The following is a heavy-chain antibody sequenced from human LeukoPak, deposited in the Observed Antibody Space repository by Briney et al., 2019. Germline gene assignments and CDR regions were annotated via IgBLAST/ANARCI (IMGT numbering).Heavy chain of an antibody. D-gene: IGHD3-10*01. CDR1: GFTFSSYG. Sequence: HPGGSLRLSCVASGFTFSSYGIHWVRQAPGKGLEWVAFIRYDGSNKYYADFVKGRFTISSDNSKNTLYLQMDSLRAEDTAVYYCAKGFVYYGSWSPENWFDPGGQGTRVTVS. CDR2: IRYDGSNK. V-gene: IGHV3-30*02. J-gene: IGHJ5*02. CDR3: AKGFVYYGSWSPENWFDP.